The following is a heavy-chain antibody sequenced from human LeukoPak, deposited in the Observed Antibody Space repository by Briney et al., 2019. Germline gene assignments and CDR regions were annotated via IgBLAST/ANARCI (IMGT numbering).Heavy chain of an antibody. V-gene: IGHV3-30*04. J-gene: IGHJ4*02. D-gene: IGHD4-17*01. CDR3: AKEIWPTVTTPGHTHFDY. CDR1: GFTFSSYA. CDR2: ISYDGSNK. Sequence: GRSLRLSCAASGFTFSSYAMHWVRQAPGKGLEWVAVISYDGSNKYYADSVKGRFTISRDNSKNTLCLQMNSLRAEGTAVYYCAKEIWPTVTTPGHTHFDYWGQGTLVTVSS.